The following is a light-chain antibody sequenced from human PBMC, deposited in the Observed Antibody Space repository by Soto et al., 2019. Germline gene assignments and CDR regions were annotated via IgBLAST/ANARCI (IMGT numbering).Light chain of an antibody. V-gene: IGLV2-14*01. Sequence: QSALTQPASVSGSPGQSITISCTGTSSDVGGYNYVSWYQQHPGKAPKLMIYGVSNRPSGVSSRFSGSKSGNTASLTISALQAEDEADYYCSSCTSSTTRVFGGGTQLTVL. CDR1: SSDVGGYNY. CDR2: GVS. CDR3: SSCTSSTTRV. J-gene: IGLJ3*02.